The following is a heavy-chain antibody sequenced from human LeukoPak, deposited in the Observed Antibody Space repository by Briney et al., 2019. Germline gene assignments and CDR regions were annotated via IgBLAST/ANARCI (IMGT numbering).Heavy chain of an antibody. D-gene: IGHD1-26*01. V-gene: IGHV1-58*01. J-gene: IGHJ6*04. CDR2: IVVGSGNT. CDR3: AREKDSGYEYGMDV. Sequence: GTSVKVSCKASGFTFTSSAVQWVRQARGQRLEWIGWIVVGSGNTNYAQKFQERVTITRDMSTSTAYMELSSLRSEDTAVYYCAREKDSGYEYGMDVWGKGTTVTVSS. CDR1: GFTFTSSA.